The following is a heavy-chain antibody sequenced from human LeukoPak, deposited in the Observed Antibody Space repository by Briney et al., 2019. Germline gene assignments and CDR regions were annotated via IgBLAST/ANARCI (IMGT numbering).Heavy chain of an antibody. CDR2: ISYDGSNK. Sequence: PGRPLRLSCAASGFTFSSYAMHWVRQAPGKGLEWVAVISYDGSNKYYADSVKGRFTISRDNSKNTLYLQMNSLRAEDTAVYYCARDSVGATNYFDYWGQGTLVTVSS. CDR3: ARDSVGATNYFDY. D-gene: IGHD1-26*01. V-gene: IGHV3-30-3*01. J-gene: IGHJ4*02. CDR1: GFTFSSYA.